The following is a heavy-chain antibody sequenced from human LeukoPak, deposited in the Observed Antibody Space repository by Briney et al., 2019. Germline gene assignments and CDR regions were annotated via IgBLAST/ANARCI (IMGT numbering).Heavy chain of an antibody. Sequence: GGSLRLSCAASGFTFSSYGMTWLRQTPAKGLEWVSAISGSGETTYYSDSVKGRFTISRDNAKNSLYLRMNSLRAEDTAVYYCARNTIDAFDIWGQGTMVTVSS. CDR1: GFTFSSYG. CDR3: ARNTIDAFDI. J-gene: IGHJ3*02. CDR2: ISGSGETT. V-gene: IGHV3-23*01.